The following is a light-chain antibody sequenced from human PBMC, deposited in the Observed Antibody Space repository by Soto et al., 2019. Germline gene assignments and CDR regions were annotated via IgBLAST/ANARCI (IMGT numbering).Light chain of an antibody. J-gene: IGLJ2*01. CDR1: SSDVGGYNY. V-gene: IGLV2-14*01. CDR3: SSYTSSSSLEVV. Sequence: QSALTQPASVSGSPGQSITISCTGTSSDVGGYNYVSWYQQHPGKAPKLMIYDVSNRPSGVSNRFSGSKSGNTASLTISRLQAEDEDDYYCSSYTSSSSLEVVFGGGTKLTVL. CDR2: DVS.